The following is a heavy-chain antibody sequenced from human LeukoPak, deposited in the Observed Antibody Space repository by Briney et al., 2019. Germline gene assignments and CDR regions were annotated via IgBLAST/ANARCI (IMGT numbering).Heavy chain of an antibody. CDR2: ISAYNGNT. CDR3: ARAGSWEPVDY. D-gene: IGHD1-26*01. CDR1: GYTFTSYA. Sequence: GASVKVSCKASGYTFTSYAFRWVRQAPGQGLEWMGWISAYNGNTNYAQNLQGRVTMTTDTSTSTAYMGLSRLRSDDTAVYYCARAGSWEPVDYWGQGTLVTVSS. V-gene: IGHV1-18*01. J-gene: IGHJ4*02.